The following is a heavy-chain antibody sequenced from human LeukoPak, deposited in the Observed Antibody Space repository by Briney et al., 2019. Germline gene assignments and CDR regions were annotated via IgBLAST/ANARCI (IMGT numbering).Heavy chain of an antibody. CDR1: GFIFSSYA. Sequence: GGSLRLSCAASGFIFSSYAMSWVRQAPGKGLEWVSTISGSGGSTYYADSVKGRFTISRDNSKNTVYLQMNSLRAEDTAVYYCAKVRSRIAAAGTSVYYFDYWGQGTLVTVSS. D-gene: IGHD6-13*01. CDR2: ISGSGGST. CDR3: AKVRSRIAAAGTSVYYFDY. J-gene: IGHJ4*02. V-gene: IGHV3-23*01.